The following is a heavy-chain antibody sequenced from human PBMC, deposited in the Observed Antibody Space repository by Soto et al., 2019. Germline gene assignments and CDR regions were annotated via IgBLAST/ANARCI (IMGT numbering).Heavy chain of an antibody. CDR1: GYPFTSYG. CDR3: AKLLGARWGAFDI. J-gene: IGHJ3*02. CDR2: IKTYNGNT. V-gene: IGHV1-18*01. Sequence: QVPLVQSGHAVKKPGASVKVSCKASGYPFTSYGISWVRQAPGQGLEWLGWIKTYNGNTNYAQLLQGRVTMTTDTSTSTAYMELRSLRSDDTAVCYCAKLLGARWGAFDIWGQGTMVTVSS. D-gene: IGHD1-7*01.